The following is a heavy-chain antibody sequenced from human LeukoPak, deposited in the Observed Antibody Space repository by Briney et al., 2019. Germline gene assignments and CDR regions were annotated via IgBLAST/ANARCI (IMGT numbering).Heavy chain of an antibody. CDR1: GFTVSSNY. J-gene: IGHJ2*01. Sequence: HPGGSLRLSCAASGFTVSSNYMSWVRQAPGKGLEWVSVIYSGGSTYYADSVKGRFTISRDNSKNTLYLQMNSLRAEDTALYYCAKDIGTGGTGWYFDLWGRGTLVTVSS. CDR3: AKDIGTGGTGWYFDL. CDR2: IYSGGST. D-gene: IGHD6-13*01. V-gene: IGHV3-53*05.